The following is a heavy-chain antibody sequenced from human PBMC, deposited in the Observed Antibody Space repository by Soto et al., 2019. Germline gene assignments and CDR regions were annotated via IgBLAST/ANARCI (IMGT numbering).Heavy chain of an antibody. Sequence: GGSLRLSCAASGFTFSSYWMHWVRQAPGKGLVWVSRINSDGSSTSYADSVKGRFTISRDNAKNTLYLQMNSLRAEDTAVYYCARDSADLRKHSQDLDYWGQGTLVTVSS. V-gene: IGHV3-74*01. CDR3: ARDSADLRKHSQDLDY. D-gene: IGHD5-12*01. CDR2: INSDGSST. J-gene: IGHJ4*02. CDR1: GFTFSSYW.